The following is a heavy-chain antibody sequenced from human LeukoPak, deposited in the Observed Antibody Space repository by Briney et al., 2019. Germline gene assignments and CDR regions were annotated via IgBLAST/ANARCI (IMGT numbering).Heavy chain of an antibody. J-gene: IGHJ3*02. CDR3: ARDLAPYCSSTSCPPHDAFDI. CDR2: ISSSTSTI. V-gene: IGHV3-48*04. CDR1: GFIFSSYS. D-gene: IGHD2-2*01. Sequence: PGGSLRLSCAASGFIFSSYSMNWVRQAPGKGLELVSFISSSTSTIYYADSVKGRFTISRDNAKNSLYLQMNSLRAEDTAVYYCARDLAPYCSSTSCPPHDAFDIWGQGTMVTVSS.